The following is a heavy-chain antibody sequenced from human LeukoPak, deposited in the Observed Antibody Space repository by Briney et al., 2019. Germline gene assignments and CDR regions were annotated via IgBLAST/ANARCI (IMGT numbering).Heavy chain of an antibody. CDR1: GGSISSSSYY. Sequence: SETLSLTCTVSGGSISSSSYYWGWIRQPPGKGLEWIGSIYYSGSTYYNPSLKSRVTISVVTSKNQFSLKLSSVTAADTAVYYCARSRRSYGYDWGQGTLVTVSS. D-gene: IGHD5-18*01. V-gene: IGHV4-39*01. J-gene: IGHJ4*02. CDR2: IYYSGST. CDR3: ARSRRSYGYD.